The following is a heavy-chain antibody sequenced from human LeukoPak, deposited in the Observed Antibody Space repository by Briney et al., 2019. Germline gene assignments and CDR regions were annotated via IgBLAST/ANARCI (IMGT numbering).Heavy chain of an antibody. CDR1: GFTFSSYE. CDR3: AELGITMIGGV. CDR2: TSSSGSTI. V-gene: IGHV3-48*03. J-gene: IGHJ6*04. D-gene: IGHD3-10*02. Sequence: GGSLRLSCAASGFTFSSYEMNWVRQAPGKGLEWVSYTSSSGSTIYYADSVKGRFTISRDNARNSLYLQMNSLRAEDTAVYYCAELGITMIGGVWGKGTTVTISS.